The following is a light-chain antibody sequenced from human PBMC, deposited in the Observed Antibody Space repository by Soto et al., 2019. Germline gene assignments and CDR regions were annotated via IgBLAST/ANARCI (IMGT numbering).Light chain of an antibody. CDR3: QQYNNWPFT. V-gene: IGKV3-15*01. J-gene: IGKJ4*01. CDR1: QSVSSN. CDR2: GAS. Sequence: EIVMTQSPATLSVSPGERATLSCRASQSVSSNLAWYQQKPGQAPRLLIYGASTRATGIPARFSGRGSGTEFTLTISSLQSEDFAVDYCQQYNNWPFTVGGGTKVEIK.